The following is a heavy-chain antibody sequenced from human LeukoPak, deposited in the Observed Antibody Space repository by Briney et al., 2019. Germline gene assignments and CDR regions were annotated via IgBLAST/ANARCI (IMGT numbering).Heavy chain of an antibody. Sequence: AETLSLTCTVSGGSIRSYYWSWIRQPPGKGLEWIGYIYYSGSTNYNPSLKSRVTISVDTSKNQFSLKLSSVTAADTAVYYCARQGAGVPFDYWGRGTLVTVSS. CDR1: GGSIRSYY. D-gene: IGHD3-10*01. J-gene: IGHJ4*02. V-gene: IGHV4-59*08. CDR3: ARQGAGVPFDY. CDR2: IYYSGST.